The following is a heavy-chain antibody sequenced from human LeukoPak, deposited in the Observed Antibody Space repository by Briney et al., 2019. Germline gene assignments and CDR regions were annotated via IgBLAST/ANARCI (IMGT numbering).Heavy chain of an antibody. D-gene: IGHD5/OR15-5a*01. Sequence: ASVKVSCKASGYTFTRYYMHWVRQAPGQGLEWMGIINPSGGSTSYAQKFQGRVTLTRDTSTSTVYMELSSLRSEDTAVYYCARATLYDYYFNYWGQGTLVTVSS. J-gene: IGHJ4*02. CDR1: GYTFTRYY. CDR2: INPSGGST. CDR3: ARATLYDYYFNY. V-gene: IGHV1-46*01.